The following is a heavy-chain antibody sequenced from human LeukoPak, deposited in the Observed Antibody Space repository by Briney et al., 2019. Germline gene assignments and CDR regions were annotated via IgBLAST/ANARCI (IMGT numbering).Heavy chain of an antibody. CDR2: IYTSGST. Sequence: SQTLSLTCTVSGRSISSGSYYWNWIRQPAGKGLEWIGRIYTSGSTNYNPSLKSRITISVDTSKDQFSLQLSSVTAADTAVYYCARAGGYDFWSGDHFDYWGQGTLVTVSS. CDR3: ARAGGYDFWSGDHFDY. D-gene: IGHD3-3*01. J-gene: IGHJ4*02. CDR1: GRSISSGSYY. V-gene: IGHV4-61*02.